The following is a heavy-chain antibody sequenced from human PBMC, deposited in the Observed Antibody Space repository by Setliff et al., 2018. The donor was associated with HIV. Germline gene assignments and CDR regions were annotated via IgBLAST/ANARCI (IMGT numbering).Heavy chain of an antibody. CDR3: ARGYPGIAVAGLTYYYYYYMDV. J-gene: IGHJ6*03. CDR2: MYYSGSS. Sequence: SETLSLTCTVSGGSINSGGYYWSWIRQHPGKGLEWIGYMYYSGSSNHNPSLKSRVTISVDTSKNQFSLKLSSVTAADTAVYYCARGYPGIAVAGLTYYYYYYMDVWGKGTTVTVSS. V-gene: IGHV4-61*08. CDR1: GGSINSGGYY. D-gene: IGHD6-19*01.